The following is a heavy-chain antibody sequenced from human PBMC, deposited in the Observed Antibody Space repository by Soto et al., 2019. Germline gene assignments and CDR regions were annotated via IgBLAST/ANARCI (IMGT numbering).Heavy chain of an antibody. Sequence: QVQLVESGGGVVQSGRSLRLSCAASGFTFSNYGIHWVRQAPGKGLEWVAAIYYDGTNKYYADSVKGRFTISRDNSKNTLSLQMDTLRAEDTAVYYCARDAIMGGGGYFDYWGQGTLVTVSS. CDR2: IYYDGTNK. D-gene: IGHD2-15*01. CDR1: GFTFSNYG. CDR3: ARDAIMGGGGYFDY. J-gene: IGHJ4*02. V-gene: IGHV3-33*01.